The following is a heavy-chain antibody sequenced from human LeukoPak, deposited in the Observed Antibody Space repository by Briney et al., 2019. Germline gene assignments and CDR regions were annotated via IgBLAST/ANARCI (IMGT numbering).Heavy chain of an antibody. CDR3: ARDRYSSGWYLNFDY. CDR2: IIPIFGTA. D-gene: IGHD6-19*01. J-gene: IGHJ4*02. CDR1: GGTFSSYA. V-gene: IGHV1-69*13. Sequence: SVRVSCKASGGTFSSYAISWVRQAPGQGLEWMGGIIPIFGTANYAQKFQGRVTITADESTSTAYMELSSLRSEDTAVYYCARDRYSSGWYLNFDYWGQGTLVTVSS.